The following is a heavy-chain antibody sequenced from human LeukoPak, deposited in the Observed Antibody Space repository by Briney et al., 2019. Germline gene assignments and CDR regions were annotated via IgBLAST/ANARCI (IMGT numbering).Heavy chain of an antibody. CDR1: GHTFTGYY. J-gene: IGHJ4*02. CDR2: SNPNSGGT. CDR3: ARDENRFDY. Sequence: ASVKVSCKASGHTFTGYYMHWVRQAPGQGLEWMGSSNPNSGGTNYAQKFQGRVTMTRDTSISTAYMELSRLRSDDTAVYYRARDENRFDYWGQGTLATVPS. V-gene: IGHV1-2*02.